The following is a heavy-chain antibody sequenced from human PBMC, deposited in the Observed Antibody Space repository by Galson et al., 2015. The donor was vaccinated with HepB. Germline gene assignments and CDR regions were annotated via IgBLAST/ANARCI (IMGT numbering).Heavy chain of an antibody. CDR3: ARDPGGDYYGMDV. CDR1: GFTFSSYA. J-gene: IGHJ6*02. CDR2: ISYDGSNK. D-gene: IGHD2-15*01. Sequence: SLRLSCAASGFTFSSYAMHWVRQAPGKGLEWVAVISYDGSNKYYADSVKGRFTISRDNSKNTLYLQMNSLRAEDTAVYYCARDPGGDYYGMDVWGQGTTVTVSS. V-gene: IGHV3-30-3*01.